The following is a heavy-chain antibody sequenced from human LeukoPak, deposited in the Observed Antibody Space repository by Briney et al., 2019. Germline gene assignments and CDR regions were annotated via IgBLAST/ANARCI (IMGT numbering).Heavy chain of an antibody. CDR2: IIPIFGTA. Sequence: SVTVSCTASGGTFSSYAISWVRQAPGQGLEWMGGIIPIFGTANYAQKFQGRVTITADESTSTAYMELSSLRSEDTAVYYCARDLLDGGLDYRGQGTLVTVSS. CDR1: GGTFSSYA. J-gene: IGHJ4*02. D-gene: IGHD5-24*01. V-gene: IGHV1-69*13. CDR3: ARDLLDGGLDY.